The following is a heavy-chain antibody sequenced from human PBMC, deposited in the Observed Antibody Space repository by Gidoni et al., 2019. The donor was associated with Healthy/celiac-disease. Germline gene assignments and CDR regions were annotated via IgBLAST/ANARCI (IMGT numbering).Heavy chain of an antibody. CDR2: ISYDGSNK. CDR3: AKPSYSSSSGLFSDY. CDR1: GFTFSSYG. Sequence: QVQLVESGGGVVQPGRSLSLSCAASGFTFSSYGMHWVRQAPGKGLEWVAVISYDGSNKYYADSVKGRFTISRDNSKNTLYLQMNSLRAEDTAVYYCAKPSYSSSSGLFSDYWGQGTLVTVSS. D-gene: IGHD6-6*01. J-gene: IGHJ4*02. V-gene: IGHV3-30*18.